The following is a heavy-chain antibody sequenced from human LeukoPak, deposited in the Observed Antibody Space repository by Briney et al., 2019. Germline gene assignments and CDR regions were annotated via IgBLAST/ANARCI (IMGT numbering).Heavy chain of an antibody. J-gene: IGHJ4*02. CDR2: IKQDGSAK. CDR1: GFTFSRHW. CDR3: ARDNGWSADF. V-gene: IGHV3-7*03. Sequence: GGSLRLSCAASGFTFSRHWMYWVRQAPGKGLEWVANIKQDGSAKPYVDSVKGRFTISRDSAKNSLFLQMNSLRAEDTAVYYCARDNGWSADFWGQGTLVTVSS. D-gene: IGHD2-15*01.